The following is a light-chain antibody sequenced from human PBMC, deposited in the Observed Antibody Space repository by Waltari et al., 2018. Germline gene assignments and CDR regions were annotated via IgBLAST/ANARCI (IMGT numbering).Light chain of an antibody. V-gene: IGLV1-40*01. CDR3: QSYDTSLRVV. J-gene: IGLJ3*02. CDR2: GST. CDR1: GSNIGAGYD. Sequence: QSVLTQLPSVSGAPGQRVTIPCTGRGSNIGAGYDVHWYQQLPRSAPNPLNYGSTRRPLGVPDRFFGSTSGTSASLAITGLQAEDEADYYCQSYDTSLRVVFGGGTKLTVL.